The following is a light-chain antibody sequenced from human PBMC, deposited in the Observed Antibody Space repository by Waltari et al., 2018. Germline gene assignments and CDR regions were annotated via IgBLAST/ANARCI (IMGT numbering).Light chain of an antibody. CDR2: AAP. Sequence: EIVLPQSPGTLSLSPGEGATLSCRASQSIGKYLVWYHQKPGQAPRLLIYAAPSRATGVPDRFSCSGSGTDFSLTISRLEPEDFAVYYCQNHERLPATFGQGTKVEIK. CDR3: QNHERLPAT. J-gene: IGKJ1*01. V-gene: IGKV3-20*01. CDR1: QSIGKY.